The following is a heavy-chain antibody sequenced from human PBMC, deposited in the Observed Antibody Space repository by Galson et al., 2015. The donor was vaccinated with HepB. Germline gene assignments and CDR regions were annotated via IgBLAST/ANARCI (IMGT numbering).Heavy chain of an antibody. CDR3: ARVRYSSGWYLHDAFDI. CDR1: GFTFSSYS. J-gene: IGHJ3*02. D-gene: IGHD6-19*01. Sequence: SLRLSCAASGFTFSSYSMNWVRQAPGKGLEWVSYISSSSSTIYYADSVKGRFTISRDNAKNSLYLQMSSLRDEDTAVYYCARVRYSSGWYLHDAFDIWGQGTMVTVSS. CDR2: ISSSSSTI. V-gene: IGHV3-48*02.